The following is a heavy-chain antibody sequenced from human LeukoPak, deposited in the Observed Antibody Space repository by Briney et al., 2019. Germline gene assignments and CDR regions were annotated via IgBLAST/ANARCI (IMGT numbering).Heavy chain of an antibody. Sequence: GGSLRHSCAASGFTFNTYSMNWVRQAPRKGLEWVSSISYNSAYIFYADSLQGRFTISRDNAKNSVYLQMNSLTAEDTAVYYCARAWAPYSTQYYFDYWGQGTLVTVSS. D-gene: IGHD6-13*01. CDR2: ISYNSAYI. CDR1: GFTFNTYS. V-gene: IGHV3-21*01. J-gene: IGHJ4*02. CDR3: ARAWAPYSTQYYFDY.